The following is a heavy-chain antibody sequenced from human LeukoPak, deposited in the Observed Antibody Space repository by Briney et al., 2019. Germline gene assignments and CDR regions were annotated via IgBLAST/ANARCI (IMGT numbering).Heavy chain of an antibody. V-gene: IGHV3-30*02. CDR2: IRYDGSTK. CDR1: GFTFSSYG. CDR3: AKDRRVGATFFDALDI. D-gene: IGHD1-26*01. Sequence: PGGSLRLSCAASGFTFSSYGMHWVRQAPGKGLEWVAFIRYDGSTKYYADSVKGRFTISRDNSKNTLYLQMNSLRPEDTAVYYCAKDRRVGATFFDALDIWGQGTMVTVSS. J-gene: IGHJ3*02.